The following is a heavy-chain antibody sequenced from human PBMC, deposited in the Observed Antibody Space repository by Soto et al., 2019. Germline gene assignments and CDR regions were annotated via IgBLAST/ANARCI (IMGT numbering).Heavy chain of an antibody. CDR2: ISAYNGNT. CDR1: GYTFTSYG. Sequence: ASVKVSCKASGYTFTSYGISWVRQAPGQGLEWMGWISAYNGNTKYSQKLQGRVTITRDTSASTAYMELSSLRSEDTAVYYCARDRIAAAGTWFCDYWGQGTLVTVSS. CDR3: ARDRIAAAGTWFCDY. D-gene: IGHD6-13*01. V-gene: IGHV1-18*01. J-gene: IGHJ4*02.